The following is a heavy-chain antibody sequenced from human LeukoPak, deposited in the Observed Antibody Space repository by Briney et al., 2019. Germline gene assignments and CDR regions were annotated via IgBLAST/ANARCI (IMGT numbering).Heavy chain of an antibody. Sequence: GGSLRLSCAASGFTFSTSAMSWVRQAPGKGLEWVSGISGGGTNTYFRDSVRGRFTISRDNSKNTLYLQMNSLRAEDTAVYYCAKGSSHSRKGVDYWGQGTLVTVSS. CDR3: AKGSSHSRKGVDY. J-gene: IGHJ4*02. CDR2: ISGGGTNT. CDR1: GFTFSTSA. V-gene: IGHV3-23*01. D-gene: IGHD6-13*01.